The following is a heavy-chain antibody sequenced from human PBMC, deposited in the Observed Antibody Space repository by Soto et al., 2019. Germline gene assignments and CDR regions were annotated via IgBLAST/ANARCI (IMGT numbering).Heavy chain of an antibody. Sequence: QPGGSLRLSCAASGFTLSSYWMHWVRQAPGKGLVWVSRISSDGSSTSYADSVKGRFTISRENAKNTLYLQMNSLRAEDTAVYYCARTDGYNYLFDYWGQGTLVTV. J-gene: IGHJ4*02. CDR1: GFTLSSYW. CDR2: ISSDGSST. CDR3: ARTDGYNYLFDY. D-gene: IGHD5-12*01. V-gene: IGHV3-74*01.